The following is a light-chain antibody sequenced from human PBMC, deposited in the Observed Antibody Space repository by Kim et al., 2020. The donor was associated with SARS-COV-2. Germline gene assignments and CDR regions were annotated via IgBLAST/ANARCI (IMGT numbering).Light chain of an antibody. V-gene: IGLV3-1*01. CDR3: QAWDSSTWV. CDR1: KLGDKY. Sequence: MAPAQPASINCSGDKLGDKYACWYQQKPGQSPVLIMYQDSKRPSGIPQRFSGSNSGNTATLTISGTQAMDEADYYCQAWDSSTWVFGGGTQLTVL. J-gene: IGLJ3*02. CDR2: QDS.